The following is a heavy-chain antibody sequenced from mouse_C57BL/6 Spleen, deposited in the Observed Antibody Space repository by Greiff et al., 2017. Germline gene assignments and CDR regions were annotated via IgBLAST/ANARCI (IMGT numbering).Heavy chain of an antibody. D-gene: IGHD4-1*01. V-gene: IGHV14-3*01. J-gene: IGHJ2*01. Sequence: EVQLQQSVAELVRPGASVKLSCTASGFNIKNTYMHWVKQRPEQGLEWIGRIDPANGNTKYAPKFQGKATMTVDTSSNTAYLQLSSLTSGDTAIDYCAGSWDERGLCFDYWGQGTTLTVSA. CDR3: AGSWDERGLCFDY. CDR1: GFNIKNTY. CDR2: IDPANGNT.